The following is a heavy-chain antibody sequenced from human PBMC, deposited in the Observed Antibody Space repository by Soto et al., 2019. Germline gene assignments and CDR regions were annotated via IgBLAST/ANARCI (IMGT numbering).Heavy chain of an antibody. CDR1: DGSSRDHG. CDR2: IYYSGST. J-gene: IGHJ6*02. CDR3: ARGWWEREGYVMDV. Sequence: SETLSLPYSVSDGSSRDHGWRWIRKHPGKELQYIGYIYYSGSTNYNPSLKSRVTISDDTSTNQFSLTLSSVTAADTAVYYCARGWWEREGYVMDVWCQGITVTVSS. D-gene: IGHD1-26*01. V-gene: IGHV4-59*08.